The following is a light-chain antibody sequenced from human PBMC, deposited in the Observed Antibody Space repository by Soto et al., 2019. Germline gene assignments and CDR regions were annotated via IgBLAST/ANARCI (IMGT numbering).Light chain of an antibody. Sequence: EIQMTQSPSSGSASAGERVTITCRASQGISTWLAWYQQKAGKAPNLLIYGASNLHSGVPSRFSGSGSGTNFTLTISSLQPEDFATYYCQQANSFPITFGQGTRLEIK. CDR2: GAS. CDR3: QQANSFPIT. V-gene: IGKV1-12*01. CDR1: QGISTW. J-gene: IGKJ5*01.